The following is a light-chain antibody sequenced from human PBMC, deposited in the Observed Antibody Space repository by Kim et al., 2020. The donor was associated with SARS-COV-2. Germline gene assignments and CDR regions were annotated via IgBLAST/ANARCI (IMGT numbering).Light chain of an antibody. V-gene: IGLV2-8*01. Sequence: QSALTQPPSASGSPGQSVTISCTGTSSDVGAYNYVSWYQQHPGKAPKLMIYEVNKRPSGVPDRFSGSKSGKTASLTVSGLQAEDEADYYCCSYAGSNNLVFGGGTQLTVL. CDR3: CSYAGSNNLV. CDR2: EVN. CDR1: SSDVGAYNY. J-gene: IGLJ2*01.